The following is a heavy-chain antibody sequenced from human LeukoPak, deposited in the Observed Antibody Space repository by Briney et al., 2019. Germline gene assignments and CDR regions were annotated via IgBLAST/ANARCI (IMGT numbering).Heavy chain of an antibody. V-gene: IGHV4-59*01. CDR1: GGSISSYY. CDR3: ARVGPYYYGLDV. Sequence: PSETLSLTCTVSGGSISSYYWSWIRQPPGKGLEWIGYIFYSGTTNYNPSLKSRVTISVDTSKNHFSLNLSSVTAADTAVYYCARVGPYYYGLDVWGQGTTVTVSS. CDR2: IFYSGTT. J-gene: IGHJ6*02.